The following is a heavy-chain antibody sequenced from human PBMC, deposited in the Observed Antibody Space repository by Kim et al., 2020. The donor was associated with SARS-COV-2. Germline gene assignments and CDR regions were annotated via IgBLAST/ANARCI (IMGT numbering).Heavy chain of an antibody. J-gene: IGHJ4*02. CDR3: ARLRCSTTSCYTKWGFDY. Sequence: SGPTLVNPTQTLTLTCTFSGFSLSTSGVGVGWIRQPPGKALEWLALIFWDDDKRYSPSLKSGLTITKDTSGNQVVLTVTNMDPVDTATYYCARLRCSTTSCYTKWGFDYWGQGTLVTVSS. V-gene: IGHV2-5*02. CDR2: IFWDDDK. CDR1: GFSLSTSGVG. D-gene: IGHD2-2*02.